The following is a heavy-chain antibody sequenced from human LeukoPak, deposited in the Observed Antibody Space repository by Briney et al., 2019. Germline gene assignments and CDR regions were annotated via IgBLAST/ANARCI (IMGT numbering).Heavy chain of an antibody. CDR1: GFTFSSYG. J-gene: IGHJ4*02. D-gene: IGHD6-6*01. CDR3: AKDLTSSSFY. Sequence: AGGSLRLSCAASGFTFSSYGMHWVRQAPGKGLEWVTFIRYDGSNIYYADSVKGRFTISRDNSKNTLYLQMNSLRAEDTAVYYCAKDLTSSSFYWGQGTLVTVSS. V-gene: IGHV3-30*02. CDR2: IRYDGSNI.